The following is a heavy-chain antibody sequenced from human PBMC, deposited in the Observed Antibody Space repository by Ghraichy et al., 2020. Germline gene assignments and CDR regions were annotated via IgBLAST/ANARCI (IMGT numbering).Heavy chain of an antibody. D-gene: IGHD5-12*01. CDR1: GGSFSGYY. J-gene: IGHJ4*02. CDR3: ARHAWGGYFFDY. V-gene: IGHV4-34*01. CDR2: INHSGST. Sequence: SETLSLTCAVYGGSFSGYYWSWIRQPPGKGLERIGEINHSGSTNYNPSLKSRVTISVDTSKNQFSLKLSSVTAADTAVYYCARHAWGGYFFDYWGQGTLVTVSS.